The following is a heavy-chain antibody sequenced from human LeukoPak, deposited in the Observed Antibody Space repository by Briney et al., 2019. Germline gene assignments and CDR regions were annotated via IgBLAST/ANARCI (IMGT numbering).Heavy chain of an antibody. Sequence: PGGSLRLSCAASGFTFSSYSMNWVRQAPGKGLEWVSSISSSSSYIYYADSVKGRFTISRDNAKNSLYLQMNRLRAEDTAVYYCARLPGNYYYYYMDVWGKGTTVTVSS. V-gene: IGHV3-21*01. CDR1: GFTFSSYS. CDR3: ARLPGNYYYYYMDV. CDR2: ISSSSSYI. J-gene: IGHJ6*03.